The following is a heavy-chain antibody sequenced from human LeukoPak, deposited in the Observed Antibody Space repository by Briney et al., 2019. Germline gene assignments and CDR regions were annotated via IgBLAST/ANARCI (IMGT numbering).Heavy chain of an antibody. Sequence: GGSLRLSCAASGFTFSSYWMSWVRQAPGKGLEWVANIKQDGSEKNYVDSVKGRFSISRDNAKKSLYLQTNSLRAEDTAVYYCARLKGDAFDIWGQGTMVTVSS. CDR2: IKQDGSEK. J-gene: IGHJ3*02. V-gene: IGHV3-7*01. CDR1: GFTFSSYW. CDR3: ARLKGDAFDI.